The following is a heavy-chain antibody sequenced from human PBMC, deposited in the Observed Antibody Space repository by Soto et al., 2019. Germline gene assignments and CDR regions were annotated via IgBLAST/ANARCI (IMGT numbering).Heavy chain of an antibody. Sequence: ASVKVSCKASGYTFTSYGISWVRQAPGQGLEWMGWISAYNGNTNYAQKLQGRVTMTTDTSTSTAYMELRSLRSDDTAVYYCARDDPYSSSGAFGYWGQGTLVTVSS. J-gene: IGHJ4*02. CDR2: ISAYNGNT. D-gene: IGHD6-13*01. V-gene: IGHV1-18*01. CDR3: ARDDPYSSSGAFGY. CDR1: GYTFTSYG.